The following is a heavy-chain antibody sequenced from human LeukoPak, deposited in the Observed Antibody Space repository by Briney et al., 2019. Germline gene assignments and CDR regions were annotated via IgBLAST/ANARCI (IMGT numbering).Heavy chain of an antibody. V-gene: IGHV3-48*01. CDR3: ARDFKSGWYYYYGMDV. D-gene: IGHD3-3*01. J-gene: IGHJ6*02. CDR2: ISGSSGII. CDR1: GFTFNTYT. Sequence: PGGSLRLSCAASGFTFNTYTMNWVRQAPGKGLEWVSYISGSSGIIDYADSVRGRFTISRDNAKNSLYLQMNSLRAEDTAVYYCARDFKSGWYYYYGMDVWGQGTTVTVSS.